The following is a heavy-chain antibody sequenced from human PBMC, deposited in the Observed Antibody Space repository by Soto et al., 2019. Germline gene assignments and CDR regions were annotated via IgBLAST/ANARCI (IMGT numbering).Heavy chain of an antibody. CDR1: GYSFTSYW. Sequence: GESLKISCKGSGYSFTSYWMSWVRQVPGKGLEWMGRIDPSDSYTNYSPSFQGHVTISADKSISTAYLQWSSPKASDTAMYYCATLRVGFGELLTYWGQGIMVTVSS. CDR3: ATLRVGFGELLTY. V-gene: IGHV5-10-1*01. D-gene: IGHD3-10*01. CDR2: IDPSDSYT. J-gene: IGHJ4*02.